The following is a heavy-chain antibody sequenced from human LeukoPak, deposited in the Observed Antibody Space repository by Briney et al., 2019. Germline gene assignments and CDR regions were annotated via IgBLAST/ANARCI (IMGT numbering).Heavy chain of an antibody. Sequence: GGSLRLSCAASGFTFSSYVMSWVRQAPGKGLEWVSAISGSGGSTYYADSVKGRFTISRDNSKNTLYLQMNSLRAEDTAVYYCAKDSGSYYRGYYFDYWGQGTLVTVSS. J-gene: IGHJ4*02. CDR3: AKDSGSYYRGYYFDY. V-gene: IGHV3-23*01. CDR1: GFTFSSYV. CDR2: ISGSGGST. D-gene: IGHD1-26*01.